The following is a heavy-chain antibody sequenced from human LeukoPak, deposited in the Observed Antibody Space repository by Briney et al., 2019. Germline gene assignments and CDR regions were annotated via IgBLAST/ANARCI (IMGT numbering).Heavy chain of an antibody. J-gene: IGHJ4*02. CDR3: ASQRGGSYAQFDY. CDR1: GGSISSYY. V-gene: IGHV4-59*08. Sequence: PSETLSLTCTVSGGSISSYYWSWIRQPPGKGLEWIGYIYYSGSTNYNPSLKSRVTISVDTSKNQFSLKLSSVTAADTAVYYCASQRGGSYAQFDYWGQGTLVTVSS. D-gene: IGHD1-26*01. CDR2: IYYSGST.